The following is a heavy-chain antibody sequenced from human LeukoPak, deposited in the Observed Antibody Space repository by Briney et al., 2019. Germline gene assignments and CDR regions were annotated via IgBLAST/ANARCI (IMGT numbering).Heavy chain of an antibody. CDR3: TAGHTGYYTSGTYFRDDY. CDR2: IKSKTDGGST. V-gene: IGHV3-15*01. Sequence: GGSLRLSCAASGFTFSNGWMSWVRQAPGKGLEWVGRIKSKTDGGSTVYAAPVKGRFTISRVDSKDTLYLEMNSLKTDDTAVYYCTAGHTGYYTSGTYFRDDYWGQGTLVTVSS. J-gene: IGHJ4*02. D-gene: IGHD3-10*01. CDR1: GFTFSNGW.